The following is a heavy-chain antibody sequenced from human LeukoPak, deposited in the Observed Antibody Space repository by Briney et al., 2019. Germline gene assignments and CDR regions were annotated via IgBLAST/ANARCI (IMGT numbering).Heavy chain of an antibody. Sequence: PGGSLRLSCKGSAFIFSGHWMNWVRQTPGKGLEWVASIKEDGSERQYVDSVKGRFSISRDNTKGSLFLQLNSLRAEDTAVYYCARERTYYYDSSHFDYWGQGTLVTVSS. V-gene: IGHV3-7*03. D-gene: IGHD3-22*01. CDR3: ARERTYYYDSSHFDY. CDR2: IKEDGSER. CDR1: AFIFSGHW. J-gene: IGHJ4*02.